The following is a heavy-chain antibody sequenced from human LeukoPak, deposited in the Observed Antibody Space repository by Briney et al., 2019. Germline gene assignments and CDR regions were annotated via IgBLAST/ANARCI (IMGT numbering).Heavy chain of an antibody. CDR3: ARDPLDYYATDY. CDR2: INHSGST. D-gene: IGHD2-8*01. Sequence: SETLSLTCAVYGGSFSGYYWSWIRQPPGKGPEWIGEINHSGSTNYNPSLKSRVTISVDTSKNQFSLKLSSVTAADTAVYYCARDPLDYYATDYWGQGTLVTVSS. CDR1: GGSFSGYY. J-gene: IGHJ4*02. V-gene: IGHV4-34*01.